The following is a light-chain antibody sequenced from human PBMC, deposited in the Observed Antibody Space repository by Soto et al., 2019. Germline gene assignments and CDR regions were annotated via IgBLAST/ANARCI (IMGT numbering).Light chain of an antibody. CDR1: SSDIGGYDY. CDR2: GVS. CDR3: SSHTSSDTRV. V-gene: IGLV2-14*01. J-gene: IGLJ3*02. Sequence: QSALTQPASVSGSPGQSITISCTGTSSDIGGYDYVSWYQQHPGKAPKLMIYGVSNRPSGVSNRFSGSKSGNTASLTISGLQAEDEADYYCSSHTSSDTRVFGGGTKLTVL.